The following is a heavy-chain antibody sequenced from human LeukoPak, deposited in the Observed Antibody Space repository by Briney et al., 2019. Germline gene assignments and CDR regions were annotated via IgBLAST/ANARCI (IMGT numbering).Heavy chain of an antibody. V-gene: IGHV3-30*02. CDR3: AKEQYSSSWFFDY. CDR2: IRYDGSNK. D-gene: IGHD6-13*01. J-gene: IGHJ4*02. Sequence: GGSLRLSCAASGFTFSNYGMHWVRQAPGKGLEWVAFIRYDGSNKYYADSVKGRFTISRDNSKNTLYLQMNSLGAEDTAVYYCAKEQYSSSWFFDYWGQGTLVTVSS. CDR1: GFTFSNYG.